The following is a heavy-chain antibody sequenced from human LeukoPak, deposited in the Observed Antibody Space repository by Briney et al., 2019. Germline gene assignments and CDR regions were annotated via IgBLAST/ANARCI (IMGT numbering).Heavy chain of an antibody. J-gene: IGHJ6*02. CDR3: AGGFGQAYYYYYGMDV. D-gene: IGHD3-16*01. V-gene: IGHV3-9*01. CDR2: ISWNSGSI. CDR1: GFTFDDYA. Sequence: PGRSLRLSCAASGFTFDDYAMHWVRHAPGKGLEWVSGISWNSGSIGYADPVKGRFTISRDNAKNSLYLQMNSLRAEDTALYYCAGGFGQAYYYYYGMDVWGQGTTVTVSS.